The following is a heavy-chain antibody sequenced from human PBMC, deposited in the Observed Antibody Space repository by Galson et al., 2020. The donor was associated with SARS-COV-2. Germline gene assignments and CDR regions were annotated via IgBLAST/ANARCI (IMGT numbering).Heavy chain of an antibody. J-gene: IGHJ5*02. CDR2: ISSNDEE. CDR3: ARIFRYCSVTNCDGATSWFDP. CDR1: GFSLNNARMG. Sequence: SGPTLVKPTETLTLTCTVSGFSLNNARMGVSWIRQPPGKALEWLAHISSNDEESYSTSLKSRLSISKDTSKSQVVLTMTNMDPVDTATYYGARIFRYCSVTNCDGATSWFDPWGQGTLVTVSS. D-gene: IGHD2-2*01. V-gene: IGHV2-26*01.